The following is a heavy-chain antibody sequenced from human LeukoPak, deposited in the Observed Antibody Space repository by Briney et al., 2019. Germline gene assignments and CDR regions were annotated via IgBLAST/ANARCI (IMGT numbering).Heavy chain of an antibody. V-gene: IGHV3-74*03. D-gene: IGHD3-10*01. CDR3: STRGHYYMDV. J-gene: IGHJ6*03. Sequence: GGSLRLSCAASGFTLSNYWMHWVRQAPGKGLVWVSRINTEGTSTTYADFVKGRFTISRDNAKNTLYLQMNSLRAEDTAVYYCSTRGHYYMDVWGKGTTVTVSS. CDR1: GFTLSNYW. CDR2: INTEGTST.